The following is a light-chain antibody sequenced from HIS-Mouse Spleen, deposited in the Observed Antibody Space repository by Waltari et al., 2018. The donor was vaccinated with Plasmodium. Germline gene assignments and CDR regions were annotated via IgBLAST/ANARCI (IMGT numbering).Light chain of an antibody. J-gene: IGKJ4*01. CDR1: QSVSSY. Sequence: EIVLTQSPATLSLSPGERATLSGRASQSVSSYLAWYQQKPGQAPRLLIYDASNRATGIPARFSGSGSGTDFTLTISSLEPEDFAVYYCQQRSNWPRVLTFGGGTKVEIK. CDR3: QQRSNWPRVLT. CDR2: DAS. V-gene: IGKV3-11*01.